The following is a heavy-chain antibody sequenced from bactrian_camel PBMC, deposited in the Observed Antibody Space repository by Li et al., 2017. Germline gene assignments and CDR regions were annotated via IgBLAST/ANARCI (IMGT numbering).Heavy chain of an antibody. CDR2: IYTGTSDT. Sequence: QVQLVESGGDSVQAGDVLRLSCGGSQNIVNCNCIGWFRQGPEKEREGIASIYTGTSDTKYADSVKGRFTISQANGKNTAFLKMNSLKPEDSAMYYCTRGFKRAGRDRSQGTQVTVS. CDR1: QNIVNCNC. V-gene: IGHV3S53*01. J-gene: IGHJ4*01.